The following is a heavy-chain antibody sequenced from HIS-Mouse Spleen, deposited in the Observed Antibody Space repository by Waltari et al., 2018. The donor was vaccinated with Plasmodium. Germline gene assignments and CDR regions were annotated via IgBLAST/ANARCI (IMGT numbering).Heavy chain of an antibody. Sequence: QITLKESGPTPVKPTPTLTLTCTFPGLPLSTSGVGVGWPLPPPGKALEWLALIYWDDDKRYSPSLKSRLTITKDTSKNQVVLTMTNMDPVDTATYYCAHRPDCSSTSCYGGFDYWGQGTLVTVSS. CDR2: IYWDDDK. CDR1: GLPLSTSGVG. J-gene: IGHJ4*02. V-gene: IGHV2-5*02. CDR3: AHRPDCSSTSCYGGFDY. D-gene: IGHD2-2*01.